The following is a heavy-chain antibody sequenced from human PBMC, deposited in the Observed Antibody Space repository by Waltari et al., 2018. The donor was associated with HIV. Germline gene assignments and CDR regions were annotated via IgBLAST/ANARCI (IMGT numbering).Heavy chain of an antibody. J-gene: IGHJ4*02. V-gene: IGHV3-30*18. CDR2: VSDDGTKR. D-gene: IGHD3-10*01. CDR3: AKDSSRVLWFGESLAS. CDR1: GFSFRCPG. Sequence: QVQMVEVGGGVVQPGRYLRLSCAAFGFSFRCPGMLWVRQSPGKGLEWVALVSDDGTKRFYAESVKGRFIISRDNSKKTIDLQMNSLRPDDTGVYFCAKDSSRVLWFGESLASWGQGTLIRVSP.